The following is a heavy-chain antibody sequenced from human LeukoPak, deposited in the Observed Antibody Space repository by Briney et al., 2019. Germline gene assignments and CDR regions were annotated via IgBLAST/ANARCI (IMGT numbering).Heavy chain of an antibody. CDR1: GYTFTSYD. D-gene: IGHD5-18*01. Sequence: ASVKVSCKASGYTFTSYDINWVRQATGQGLEWMGWMNPNSGNTGYAQKFQGRVTMTRNTSISTAYMELSSLRSEDTAVYYCAGGRRIQLWFGYWGQGTLVTVSS. CDR2: MNPNSGNT. CDR3: AGGRRIQLWFGY. J-gene: IGHJ4*02. V-gene: IGHV1-8*01.